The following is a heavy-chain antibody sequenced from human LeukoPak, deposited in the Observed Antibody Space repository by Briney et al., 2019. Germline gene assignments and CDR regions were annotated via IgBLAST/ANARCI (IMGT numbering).Heavy chain of an antibody. CDR2: IIPIFGTA. V-gene: IGHV1-69*06. D-gene: IGHD3-22*01. Sequence: VASVKVSCKASGGTFSSYAISWVRQAPGQGLEWMGGIIPIFGTANYAQKLQGRVTITADKSTSTAYMELSSLRSEDTAVYYCARTGATNYYDSSGYSYWGQGTLVTVSS. J-gene: IGHJ4*02. CDR1: GGTFSSYA. CDR3: ARTGATNYYDSSGYSY.